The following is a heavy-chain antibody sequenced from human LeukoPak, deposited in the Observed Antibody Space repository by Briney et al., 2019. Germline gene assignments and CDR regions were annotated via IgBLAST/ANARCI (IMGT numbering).Heavy chain of an antibody. CDR1: GDSISSYY. V-gene: IGHV4-59*01. CDR3: ARGWTVVKAFDI. CDR2: IYYSGST. J-gene: IGHJ3*02. D-gene: IGHD4-23*01. Sequence: TPSETLSLTCTVSGDSISSYYWSWIRQPPGKGLEWIGYIYYSGSTKYNPSLKSRVTISVDTSKNQFSLKLNSVTAADTAVYYCARGWTVVKAFDIWGQGTMVTVSS.